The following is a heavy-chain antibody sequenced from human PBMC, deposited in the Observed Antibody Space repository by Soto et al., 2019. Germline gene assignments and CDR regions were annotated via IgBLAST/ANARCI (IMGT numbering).Heavy chain of an antibody. V-gene: IGHV1-18*01. CDR3: ARGGDFWSGYYRWFDP. Sequence: GASVQVSCKASRYTFTSYGISWVRQAPGQGLEWMGWISAYNGNTNYAQKLQGRVTMTRNTSISTAYMELSSLRSEDTAVYYCARGGDFWSGYYRWFDPWGQGTLVTVSS. D-gene: IGHD3-3*01. CDR1: RYTFTSYG. J-gene: IGHJ5*02. CDR2: ISAYNGNT.